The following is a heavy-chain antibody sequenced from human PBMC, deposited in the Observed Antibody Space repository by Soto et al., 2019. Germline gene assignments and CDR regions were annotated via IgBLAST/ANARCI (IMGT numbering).Heavy chain of an antibody. Sequence: QITLKESGPTLVKPTQTLTLTCSFSGFSLSTSGVAVGWIRQPPGKALEWLAVIYWDDDRRYSPSLKSRLTITKDTSKNEVVLTMTNMDPVDTATYYCAHRVPIEGHFDPWGQGTLVTVSS. CDR1: GFSLSTSGVA. J-gene: IGHJ5*02. CDR2: IYWDDDR. CDR3: AHRVPIEGHFDP. V-gene: IGHV2-5*02.